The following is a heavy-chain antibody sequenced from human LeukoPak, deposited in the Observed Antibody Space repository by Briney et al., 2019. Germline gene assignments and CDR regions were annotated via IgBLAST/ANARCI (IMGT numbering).Heavy chain of an antibody. D-gene: IGHD6-25*01. V-gene: IGHV3-74*01. CDR2: INTDGRTT. Sequence: PGGSLRLSCAAAGFSFSSYWMHWVRQAPGEGLVWVSRINTDGRTTTYADSGEGRFTLSTSNAKNTLYLQMSSLRAEDTGVYYCARGKGSGWPNIDFWGQGILVTVSS. J-gene: IGHJ4*02. CDR3: ARGKGSGWPNIDF. CDR1: GFSFSSYW.